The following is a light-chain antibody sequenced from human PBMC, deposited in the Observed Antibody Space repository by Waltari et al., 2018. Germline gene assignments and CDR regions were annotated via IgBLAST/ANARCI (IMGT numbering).Light chain of an antibody. CDR1: RNALGPTNF. CDR3: CSYAGSYTL. CDR2: DIN. V-gene: IGLV2-11*01. Sequence: QSALTQPRPVSGSPGQSVTISCPGTRNALGPTNFVSWYQYHPGKVPKLMIHDINERPSGVPDRFSGSKSGNTASLTISGLQADDEADYYCCSYAGSYTLFGGGTKLTVL. J-gene: IGLJ2*01.